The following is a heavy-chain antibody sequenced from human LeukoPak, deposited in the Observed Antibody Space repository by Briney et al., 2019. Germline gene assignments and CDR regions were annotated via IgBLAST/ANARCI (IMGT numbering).Heavy chain of an antibody. CDR1: GGSFSGYY. CDR3: ARGGRWLQWSLDY. Sequence: SETLSLTCAVYGGSFSGYYWSWIRQPPGKGLEWIGEINHSGSTNYNPSLKSRVTISVDTSKNQFSLKLSSVTAADTAVYYCARGGRWLQWSLDYWDQGTLVTVSS. V-gene: IGHV4-34*01. J-gene: IGHJ4*02. CDR2: INHSGST. D-gene: IGHD5-24*01.